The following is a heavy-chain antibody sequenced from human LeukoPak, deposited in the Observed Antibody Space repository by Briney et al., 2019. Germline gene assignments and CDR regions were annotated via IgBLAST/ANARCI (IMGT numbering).Heavy chain of an antibody. J-gene: IGHJ4*02. V-gene: IGHV3-11*04. Sequence: PGGSLRLSCAASGFTFSDYYMSWIRQAPGKGLEWVSYISSSGSTIYYADSVKGRFTISRDNAKNSLYLQMNSLRAEDTAVYYCARDYYDSSCYYFDYWGQGTLVTVSS. CDR3: ARDYYDSSCYYFDY. CDR2: ISSSGSTI. D-gene: IGHD3-22*01. CDR1: GFTFSDYY.